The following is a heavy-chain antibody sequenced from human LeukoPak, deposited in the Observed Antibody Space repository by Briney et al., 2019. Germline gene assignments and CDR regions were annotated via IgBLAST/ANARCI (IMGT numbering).Heavy chain of an antibody. CDR3: ARYDFWSGSDNWFDP. CDR1: GGSFSGYY. Sequence: SETLSLTCAVYGGSFSGYYWGWIRQPPGKGLEWIGSIYHSGSTYYNPSLKSRVTTSVDTSKNQFSLKLSSVTAADTAVYYCARYDFWSGSDNWFDPWGQGTLVTVSS. V-gene: IGHV4-38-2*01. CDR2: IYHSGST. J-gene: IGHJ5*02. D-gene: IGHD3-3*01.